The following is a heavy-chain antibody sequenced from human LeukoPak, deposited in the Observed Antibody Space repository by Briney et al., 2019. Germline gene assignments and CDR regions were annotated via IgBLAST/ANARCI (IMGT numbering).Heavy chain of an antibody. V-gene: IGHV3-23*01. Sequence: PGGSLRLSCAASGFTFKMYVMSWVRQAPGKGLEWVSGISRGGETAYYADSVKGRFTISRDNSKNTLYLQMNSLRAEDTAVYYCLCGGDQTGAFDIWGQGTMVTVSS. CDR2: ISRGGETA. D-gene: IGHD2-21*02. J-gene: IGHJ3*02. CDR1: GFTFKMYV. CDR3: LCGGDQTGAFDI.